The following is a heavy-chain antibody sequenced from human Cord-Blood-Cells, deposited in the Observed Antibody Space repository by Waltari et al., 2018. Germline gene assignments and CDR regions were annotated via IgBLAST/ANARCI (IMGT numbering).Heavy chain of an antibody. J-gene: IGHJ4*02. CDR3: ASGLDY. Sequence: AGLLKPSETLSLTCAVYGGSFSGYYWSWIRQPPGKGLEWIGEINHSGSTNYNPSLKSRVTISVDTSKNQFSLKLSSVTAADTAVYYCASGLDYWGQGTPVTVSS. V-gene: IGHV4-34*01. CDR1: GGSFSGYY. CDR2: INHSGST.